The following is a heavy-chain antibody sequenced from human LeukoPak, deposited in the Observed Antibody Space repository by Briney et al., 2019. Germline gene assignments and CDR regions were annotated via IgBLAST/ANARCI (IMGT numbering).Heavy chain of an antibody. CDR2: INSDGSST. CDR1: GFTFSSYW. J-gene: IGHJ6*02. V-gene: IGHV3-74*01. D-gene: IGHD3-3*01. CDR3: ARRFANYYGMDV. Sequence: GGSLRLSCAASGFTFSSYWMHWVRHAPGKGLVWVSRINSDGSSTSYADSVKGRFTISRDNAKNTLYLQMNSLRAEDTAVYYCARRFANYYGMDVWGQGTTVTVSS.